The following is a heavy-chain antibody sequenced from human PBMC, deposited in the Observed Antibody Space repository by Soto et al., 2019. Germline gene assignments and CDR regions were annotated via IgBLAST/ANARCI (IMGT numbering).Heavy chain of an antibody. Sequence: GGSLRLSCAASGFTFSTYSIAWVRQTSGGGLEWVSTISGSGGTTYYADSVKGRFTVSRANSRNTLYLQMNSLRAEDTAIYYCRKYAGLSPGVRFNFDHWGQGVLVTVSS. D-gene: IGHD3-10*01. J-gene: IGHJ4*02. CDR3: RKYAGLSPGVRFNFDH. V-gene: IGHV3-23*01. CDR1: GFTFSTYS. CDR2: ISGSGGTT.